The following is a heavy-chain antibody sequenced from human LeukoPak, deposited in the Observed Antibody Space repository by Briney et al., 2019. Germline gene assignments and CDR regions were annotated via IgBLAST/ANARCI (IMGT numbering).Heavy chain of an antibody. J-gene: IGHJ4*02. CDR2: MNPNSGNT. CDR3: ARARYCSGGSCYFWKIYYFDY. CDR1: GYTFTSYD. Sequence: EASVKVSCKASGYTFTSYDINWVRQATGQGLEWMGWMNPNSGNTGYAQKFQGRVTMTRNTSISTAYMELSSLRSEDTAVYYCARARYCSGGSCYFWKIYYFDYWGQGTLVTVSS. V-gene: IGHV1-8*01. D-gene: IGHD2-15*01.